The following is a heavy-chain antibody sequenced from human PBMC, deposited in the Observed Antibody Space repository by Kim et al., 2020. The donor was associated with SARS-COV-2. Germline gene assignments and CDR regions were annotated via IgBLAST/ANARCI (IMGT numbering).Heavy chain of an antibody. D-gene: IGHD3-3*01. CDR1: GYSFTGYY. CDR2: INPRSGTT. Sequence: ASVKVSCKASGYSFTGYYLNWIRQAPRQGLEWVGLINPRSGTTKYAQKFQDRVTLTGDTSTNTVYMEMASLTSEDTALYFCARGHQDIDYDLWTPYLHYFDYWGQGALVTVSS. J-gene: IGHJ4*02. CDR3: ARGHQDIDYDLWTPYLHYFDY. V-gene: IGHV1-46*01.